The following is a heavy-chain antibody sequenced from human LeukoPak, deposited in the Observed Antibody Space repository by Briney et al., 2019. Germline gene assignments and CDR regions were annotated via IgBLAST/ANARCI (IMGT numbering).Heavy chain of an antibody. D-gene: IGHD3-9*01. CDR3: AREAISTGAWYMDV. V-gene: IGHV3-74*03. Sequence: GGSLRLSCAASGFTVFNYWMSWVRQAPGKGLVWVSRMDSGGSSTTYADSVKGRFTISRDNAKNTLYLQMNSLRVEDTAVYYCAREAISTGAWYMDVWGKGTTVTVSS. CDR2: MDSGGSST. CDR1: GFTVFNYW. J-gene: IGHJ6*03.